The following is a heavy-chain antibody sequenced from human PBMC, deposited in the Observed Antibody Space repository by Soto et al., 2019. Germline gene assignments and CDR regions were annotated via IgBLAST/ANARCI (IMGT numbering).Heavy chain of an antibody. D-gene: IGHD6-19*01. J-gene: IGHJ4*02. V-gene: IGHV4-30-2*01. CDR3: ARAGDSSGPVASGY. CDR2: IYHSGST. Sequence: PSETLSLTCAVSGGSISSGGYSWSWIRQPPGKGLEWIGYIYHSGSTYYNPSLKSRVTISVDRSKNQFSLKLSSVTAADTAVYYCARAGDSSGPVASGYWGQGTLVTVSS. CDR1: GGSISSGGYS.